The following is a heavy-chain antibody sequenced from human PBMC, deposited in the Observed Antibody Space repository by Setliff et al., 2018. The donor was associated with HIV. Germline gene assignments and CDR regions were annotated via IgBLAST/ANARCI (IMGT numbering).Heavy chain of an antibody. V-gene: IGHV3-7*01. CDR3: ARALYGSDSLLDS. J-gene: IGHJ4*02. CDR1: GFTFSSYG. D-gene: IGHD1-26*01. CDR2: IKQDGSEK. Sequence: GGSLRLSCAASGFTFSSYGMSWVRQAPGKGLEWVANIKQDGSEKYYADSVKGRFTFSSDNAKNTVYLQMDALRAEDTAVYYCARALYGSDSLLDSWGQGTLVTVSS.